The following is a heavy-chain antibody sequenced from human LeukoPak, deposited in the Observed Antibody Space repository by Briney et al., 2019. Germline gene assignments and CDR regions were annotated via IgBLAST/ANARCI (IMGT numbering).Heavy chain of an antibody. CDR2: INPSGGST. CDR1: GYTFTSYY. J-gene: IGHJ4*02. D-gene: IGHD4-17*01. V-gene: IGHV1-46*01. CDR3: ARAREDYGDYDPYGFNLD. Sequence: ASVKVSCKASGYTFTSYYMHWVRQAPGQGLEWMGIINPSGGSTSYAQKFQGRVTITRDTSTSTVYMELSSLRSEDTAVYYCARAREDYGDYDPYGFNLDWGQGILVTVSS.